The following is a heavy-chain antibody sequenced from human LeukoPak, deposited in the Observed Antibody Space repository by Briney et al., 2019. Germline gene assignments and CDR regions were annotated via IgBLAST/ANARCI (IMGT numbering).Heavy chain of an antibody. CDR3: ARDGAVLRYFDWLSHWFDP. V-gene: IGHV3-21*01. CDR2: ISSSSSYI. Sequence: GSLRLSCAASGLTFSSYSMNWVRQAPGKGLEWVSSISSSSSYIYYADSVKGRFTISRDNAKNSLYLQMNSLRAEDTAVYYCARDGAVLRYFDWLSHWFDPWGQGTLVTVSS. D-gene: IGHD3-9*01. J-gene: IGHJ5*02. CDR1: GLTFSSYS.